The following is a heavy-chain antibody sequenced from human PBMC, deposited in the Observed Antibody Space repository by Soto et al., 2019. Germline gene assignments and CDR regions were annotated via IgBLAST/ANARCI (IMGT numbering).Heavy chain of an antibody. J-gene: IGHJ5*01. CDR2: IYKSTTT. CDR1: GDSISTVDYF. Sequence: PSNTLSLTCSVSGDSISTVDYFWAWIRQPPGQALEYIGYIYKSTTTYYNPSFESRVAISLDTSKSQFSLTVTSVTAADTAVYFCARGRYCLTGRCFPNWFDSWGQGTLVTVSP. CDR3: ARGRYCLTGRCFPNWFDS. V-gene: IGHV4-30-4*02. D-gene: IGHD2-15*01.